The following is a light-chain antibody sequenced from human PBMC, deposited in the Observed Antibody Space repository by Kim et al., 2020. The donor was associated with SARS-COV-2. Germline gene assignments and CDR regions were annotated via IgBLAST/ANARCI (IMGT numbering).Light chain of an antibody. J-gene: IGKJ1*01. V-gene: IGKV3-20*01. Sequence: PGERATLSCRASQSVSSSYLAWYQQKPGQAPRRLIYGASSRATGIPDRFSGSGSGTDFTLTISRLEPDDFAVYYCQQYGSSLAWTFGQGTKVEIK. CDR3: QQYGSSLAWT. CDR2: GAS. CDR1: QSVSSSY.